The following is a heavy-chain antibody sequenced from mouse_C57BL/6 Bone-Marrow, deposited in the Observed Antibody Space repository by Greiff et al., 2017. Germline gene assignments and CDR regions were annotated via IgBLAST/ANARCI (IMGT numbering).Heavy chain of an antibody. D-gene: IGHD4-1*01. CDR3: ARERTGAAWFAY. V-gene: IGHV5-15*01. CDR2: ISNLAYSI. J-gene: IGHJ3*01. Sequence: EVKLVESGGGLVQPGGSLKLSCAASGFTFSDYGMAWVRQAPRKGPEWVAFISNLAYSIYYADTVTGRFTISRENAKNTLYLEMSSLTAEDTAMYCCARERTGAAWFAYWGQGTLVTVSA. CDR1: GFTFSDYG.